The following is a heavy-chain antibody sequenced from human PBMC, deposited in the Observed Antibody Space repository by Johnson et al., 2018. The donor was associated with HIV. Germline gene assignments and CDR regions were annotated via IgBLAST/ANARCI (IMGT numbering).Heavy chain of an antibody. CDR2: IKSKTDGGTT. CDR3: TTDYRLTVVTRSDAFDI. CDR1: GFTFSNAW. D-gene: IGHD4-23*01. J-gene: IGHJ3*02. V-gene: IGHV3-15*01. Sequence: VQLVESGGGLIKPGGSLRLSCAASGFTFSNAWMSWVRQAPGKGLEWVARIKSKTDGGTTDYAAPVKGRFTISRDDSKNTLYLQMTSLKTEDTAVYYCTTDYRLTVVTRSDAFDIWGQGTMVTVSS.